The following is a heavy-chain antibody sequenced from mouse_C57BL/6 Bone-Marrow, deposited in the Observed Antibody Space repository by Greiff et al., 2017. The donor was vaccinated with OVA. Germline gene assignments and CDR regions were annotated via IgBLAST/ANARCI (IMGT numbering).Heavy chain of an antibody. V-gene: IGHV1-22*01. CDR3: ARFYYCRSYAWFAY. D-gene: IGHD1-1*01. Sequence: EVQLQQSGPELVKPGASVKLSCKASGYTFTDYNMHWVKQSHGKSLEWIGYINPNNGGTSYNQKFKGKATLTVNKSSSTAYMELRSLTSEDSAVDYCARFYYCRSYAWFAYWGQGTLVTVSA. CDR2: INPNNGGT. J-gene: IGHJ3*01. CDR1: GYTFTDYN.